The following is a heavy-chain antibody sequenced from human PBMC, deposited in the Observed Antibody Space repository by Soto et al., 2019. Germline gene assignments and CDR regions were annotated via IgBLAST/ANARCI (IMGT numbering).Heavy chain of an antibody. Sequence: GESLKISCKGSGYSFTSYWIGWVRQMPGKGLELMGIIYPGDSDTRYSPSFQGQVTISADKSISTAYLQWSSLKASDTAMYYCARTAAAGKYYYVMDVWGQGTTVIGSS. V-gene: IGHV5-51*01. CDR3: ARTAAAGKYYYVMDV. CDR1: GYSFTSYW. J-gene: IGHJ6*02. CDR2: IYPGDSDT. D-gene: IGHD6-13*01.